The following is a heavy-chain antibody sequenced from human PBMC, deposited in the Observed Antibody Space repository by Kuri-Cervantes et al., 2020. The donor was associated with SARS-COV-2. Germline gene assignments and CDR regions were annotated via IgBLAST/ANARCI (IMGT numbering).Heavy chain of an antibody. J-gene: IGHJ3*01. D-gene: IGHD1-26*01. V-gene: IGHV3-23*01. Sequence: GGSLRLSCAASGFTFSTYAMTWVRQAPGRGLEWVSALSGDGSDTYYADSVRGRFTVSRDNSKDTLFLPMNSLRADDTSIFYCARDDVLSVGGLAFDRWGQGTMVTVSS. CDR1: GFTFSTYA. CDR3: ARDDVLSVGGLAFDR. CDR2: LSGDGSDT.